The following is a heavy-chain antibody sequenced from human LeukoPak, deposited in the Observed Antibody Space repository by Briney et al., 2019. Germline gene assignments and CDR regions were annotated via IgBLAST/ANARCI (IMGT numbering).Heavy chain of an antibody. V-gene: IGHV4-61*02. CDR3: ARAVCSGGSCYFDY. D-gene: IGHD2-15*01. J-gene: IGHJ4*02. CDR1: GGSISSASYY. Sequence: TSETLSLTCTVSGGSISSASYYWSWIRQPAGKGLEWIGRIYTSGSTNYNPSLKSRVTISVDTSKNRFSLKLSSVTAADTAVYYCARAVCSGGSCYFDYWGQGTLVTVSS. CDR2: IYTSGST.